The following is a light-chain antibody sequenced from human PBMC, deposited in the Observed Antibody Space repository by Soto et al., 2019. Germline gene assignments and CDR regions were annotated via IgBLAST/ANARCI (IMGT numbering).Light chain of an antibody. V-gene: IGKV3-15*01. CDR2: GAS. CDR1: PSVSSN. J-gene: IGKJ1*01. Sequence: EIVMTQSPATLSVSPGERATLSCRASPSVSSNLAWYQQKPGQAPRLLIYGASTRVTGIPARFSGSGSGTEFTLTISSLQSEDFAVYYCQQDNNWPPWTFGQGTKVEIK. CDR3: QQDNNWPPWT.